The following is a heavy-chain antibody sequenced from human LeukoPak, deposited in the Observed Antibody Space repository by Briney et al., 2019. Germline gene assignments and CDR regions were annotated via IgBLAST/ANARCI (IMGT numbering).Heavy chain of an antibody. CDR2: ISSSGSTI. J-gene: IGHJ4*02. V-gene: IGHV3-11*04. Sequence: GGSLRLSCAASGFTFSSYWMSWIRQAPGKGLEWVSYISSSGSTIYYADSVKGRFTISRDNAKNSLYLQMNSLRAEDTAVYYCARAGVYCGGDCRFDYWGQGTLVTVSS. D-gene: IGHD2-21*02. CDR1: GFTFSSYW. CDR3: ARAGVYCGGDCRFDY.